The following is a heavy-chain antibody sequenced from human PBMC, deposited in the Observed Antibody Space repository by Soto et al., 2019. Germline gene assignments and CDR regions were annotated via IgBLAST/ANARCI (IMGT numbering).Heavy chain of an antibody. CDR3: TRVNYSNYGIWAYYYYGMDV. J-gene: IGHJ6*02. V-gene: IGHV3-49*04. D-gene: IGHD4-4*01. CDR2: IRSKAYGGTT. CDR1: GFTFGDYA. Sequence: GGSLRLSCTASGFTFGDYAMSWVRQAPGKRLEWVGFIRSKAYGGTTEYAASVKGRFTISRDDSKSIAYLQMNSLKTEDTAVYYCTRVNYSNYGIWAYYYYGMDVWGQGTTVTVSS.